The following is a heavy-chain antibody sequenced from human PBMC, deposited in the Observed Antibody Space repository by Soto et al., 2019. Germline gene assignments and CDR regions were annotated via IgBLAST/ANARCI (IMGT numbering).Heavy chain of an antibody. Sequence: ASVKVAFKASGYTLNPFYMQWVRQAPGQGLEWMGWIYPKTGGTNYAQKFQGCVTMTSDTSISTVYMELRSLKSDDTAVYYCVRANWSYDYWGPGTLVTVSA. V-gene: IGHV1-2*04. J-gene: IGHJ4*02. CDR2: IYPKTGGT. CDR3: VRANWSYDY. D-gene: IGHD1-1*01. CDR1: GYTLNPFY.